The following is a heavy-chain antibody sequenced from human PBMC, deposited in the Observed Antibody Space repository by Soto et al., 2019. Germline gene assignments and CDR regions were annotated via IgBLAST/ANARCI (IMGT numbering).Heavy chain of an antibody. CDR3: APGYGGPIAPFDP. Sequence: QVQLVQSGAEVKKPGASVKVSCKASGYTFTSYAMHWVRQAPGQRLEWMGWINAGNGNTKYSQKFQGRGTITRDTSASAAYIELSRLRSADTAVYYCAPGYGGPIAPFDPWGQGTLVTVSS. J-gene: IGHJ5*02. CDR1: GYTFTSYA. CDR2: INAGNGNT. D-gene: IGHD3-16*01. V-gene: IGHV1-3*01.